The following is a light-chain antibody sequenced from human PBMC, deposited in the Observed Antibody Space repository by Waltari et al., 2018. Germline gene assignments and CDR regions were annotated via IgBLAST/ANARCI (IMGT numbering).Light chain of an antibody. Sequence: QSVLTQPPSVSGAPGQRVTISCTRSGPNIRAGYAVPWYQQLPRAAPKLLIYGSTSRPLGVPDRFFGSTSGTSASLAITGLQAEDEADYYCQSYDTSLRVVFGGGTKLTVL. CDR1: GPNIRAGYA. J-gene: IGLJ3*02. CDR2: GST. CDR3: QSYDTSLRVV. V-gene: IGLV1-40*01.